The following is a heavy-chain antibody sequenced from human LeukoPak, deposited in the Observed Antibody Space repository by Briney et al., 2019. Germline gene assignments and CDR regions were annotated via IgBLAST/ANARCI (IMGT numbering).Heavy chain of an antibody. D-gene: IGHD1-1*01. Sequence: ASVKVSCKASGGTFSSYAISWVRQAPGQGLEWMGGIIPIFGTANYAQKFQGRVTITADESTSTAYMELSSLRSEDTAVYYCARDGTSGSYYYYMDVWGKGTTVTVSS. CDR1: GGTFSSYA. V-gene: IGHV1-69*01. CDR2: IIPIFGTA. CDR3: ARDGTSGSYYYYMDV. J-gene: IGHJ6*03.